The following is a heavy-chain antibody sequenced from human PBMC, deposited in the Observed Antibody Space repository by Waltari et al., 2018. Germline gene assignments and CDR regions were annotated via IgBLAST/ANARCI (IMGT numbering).Heavy chain of an antibody. D-gene: IGHD6-19*01. CDR3: ARLMAVAGTYYFDY. Sequence: QLQLQESGPGLVKPSETLSLTCTVSGGSISSSSYYWGWIRQPPGKGLEWIGSIYYSGSTYYNPSLKSRVTISVDTSKNQFSLKLSSVTAADTAVYYCARLMAVAGTYYFDYWGQGTLVTVSS. CDR2: IYYSGST. V-gene: IGHV4-39*01. J-gene: IGHJ4*02. CDR1: GGSISSSSYY.